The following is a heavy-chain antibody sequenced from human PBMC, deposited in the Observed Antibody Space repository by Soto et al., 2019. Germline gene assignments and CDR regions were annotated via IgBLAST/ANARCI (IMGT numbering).Heavy chain of an antibody. J-gene: IGHJ4*02. Sequence: ASGKVSCKASGYTFTSYGISWVRQAPGQGLEWMGWISAYNGNTNYAQKLQGRVTMTTDTSTSTAYMELRSLRSDDTAVYYCEREYCSGGSCYHIDYWGQGTLVTVSS. CDR1: GYTFTSYG. D-gene: IGHD2-15*01. CDR3: EREYCSGGSCYHIDY. V-gene: IGHV1-18*01. CDR2: ISAYNGNT.